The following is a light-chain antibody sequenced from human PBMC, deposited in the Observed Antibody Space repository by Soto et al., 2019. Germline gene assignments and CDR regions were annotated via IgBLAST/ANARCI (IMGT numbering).Light chain of an antibody. CDR2: GAS. Sequence: IVMAQSQDTLSVSRGERATLSCGASQGVSSNLAWYQQKPGQAPRLLIYGASTRATGIPARFSGSGSGTEFTLTISSLQSEDFAVYYCQQRINWPLTFGGGTKVDIK. J-gene: IGKJ4*01. CDR3: QQRINWPLT. CDR1: QGVSSN. V-gene: IGKV3-15*01.